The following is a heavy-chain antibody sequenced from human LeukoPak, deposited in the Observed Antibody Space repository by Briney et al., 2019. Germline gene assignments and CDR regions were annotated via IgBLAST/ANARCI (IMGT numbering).Heavy chain of an antibody. CDR1: GFTFSSYA. J-gene: IGHJ4*02. CDR3: ARDLLGWELHYFDY. CDR2: ISSSSSYI. Sequence: GGSLRLSCAVSGFTFSSYAMSWVRQAPGKGLGWVSSISSSSSYIYYADSVKGRFTISRDNAKKSLYLEMNSLRDEDTAVYYCARDLLGWELHYFDYWGPGTLVTVSS. D-gene: IGHD1-26*01. V-gene: IGHV3-21*01.